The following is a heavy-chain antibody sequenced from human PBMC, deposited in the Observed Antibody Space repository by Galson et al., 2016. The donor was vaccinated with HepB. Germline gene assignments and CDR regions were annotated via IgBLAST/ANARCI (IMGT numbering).Heavy chain of an antibody. Sequence: SVKVSCKVSGGTLNNYVISWVRQAPGQGLEWMGRFIPLLGVTNYALKFQGSLIITADKSTATAYMDLSGLRSEDTAVYFCAVVSSAELVFTPSPPHDWVDFWGQGTLVTVSS. CDR1: GGTLNNYV. CDR2: FIPLLGVT. V-gene: IGHV1-69*04. CDR3: AVVSSAELVFTPSPPHDWVDF. J-gene: IGHJ5*01. D-gene: IGHD1-14*01.